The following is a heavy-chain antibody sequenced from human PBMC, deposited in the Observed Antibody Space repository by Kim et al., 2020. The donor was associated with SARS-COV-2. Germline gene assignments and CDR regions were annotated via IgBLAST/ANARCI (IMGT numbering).Heavy chain of an antibody. V-gene: IGHV3-66*01. CDR1: GFYVINNY. CDR2: IYTDGRT. CDR3: ARAGYYDSSGYYF. D-gene: IGHD3-22*01. Sequence: GGSLRFSCAPSGFYVINNYMSWVRQAPGKGLEWVSLIYTDGRTFYADAVKGRFTLSRDSSENTLSLQMDSLRPDDTAVYFCARAGYYDSSGYYF. J-gene: IGHJ2*01.